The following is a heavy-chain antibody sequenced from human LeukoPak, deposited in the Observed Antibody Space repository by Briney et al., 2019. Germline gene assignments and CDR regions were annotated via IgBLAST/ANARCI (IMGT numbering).Heavy chain of an antibody. CDR3: ANLAVAVPRYYYYGMDV. CDR1: GFTFSSYG. J-gene: IGHJ6*02. V-gene: IGHV3-30*18. D-gene: IGHD6-19*01. CDR2: ISYDGSNK. Sequence: PGRSLRLSCAASGFTFSSYGMHWVRQAPGKGLEWVAVISYDGSNKYYADSVKGRFTISRDNSKNTLYLQMNSLRAEDTAVYYCANLAVAVPRYYYYGMDVWGQGTTVTVSS.